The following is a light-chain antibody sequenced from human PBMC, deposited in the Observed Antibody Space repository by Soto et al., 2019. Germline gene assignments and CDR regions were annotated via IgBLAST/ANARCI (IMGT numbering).Light chain of an antibody. V-gene: IGKV3D-20*02. CDR2: DAS. CDR1: QSVSSGN. Sequence: EIVWTQSPGTLSLSPGQRATLSCRASQSVSSGNLAWYQQKPGQAPRLLIYDASNRAYGVPARFRGSGSGTNFTLTIASLEPDDFAVYYCQQRSNWPYLTFGGGTKVDIK. CDR3: QQRSNWPYLT. J-gene: IGKJ4*01.